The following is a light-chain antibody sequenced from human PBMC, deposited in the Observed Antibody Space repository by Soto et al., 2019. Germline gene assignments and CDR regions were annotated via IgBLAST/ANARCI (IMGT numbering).Light chain of an antibody. J-gene: IGLJ3*02. V-gene: IGLV1-51*02. CDR3: GTWDNSLNGGV. Sequence: QPVLTQPPSVSAAPGHQVTIFCSGSSSNIGAHYVSWYQQLPGTAPKLLIYENNKRPSGIPDRFSGSKSGTSATLGITGLQTGDEADYYCGTWDNSLNGGVFGGGTKLTVL. CDR2: ENN. CDR1: SSNIGAHY.